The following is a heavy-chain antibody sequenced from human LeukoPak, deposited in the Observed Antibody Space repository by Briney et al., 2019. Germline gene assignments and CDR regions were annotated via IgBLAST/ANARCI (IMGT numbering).Heavy chain of an antibody. Sequence: SVTVSCKASGGTFSSYAISWVRQAPGQGLEWMGGIIPIFGTANYAQKFQGRVTITADESTSTAYMELSSLRSEDTAVYYCARVGDYGSGSYFFDYWGQGTLVTVSS. D-gene: IGHD3-10*01. CDR3: ARVGDYGSGSYFFDY. J-gene: IGHJ4*02. CDR1: GGTFSSYA. CDR2: IIPIFGTA. V-gene: IGHV1-69*13.